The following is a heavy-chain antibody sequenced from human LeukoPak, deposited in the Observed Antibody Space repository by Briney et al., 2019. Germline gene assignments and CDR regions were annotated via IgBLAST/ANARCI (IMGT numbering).Heavy chain of an antibody. J-gene: IGHJ4*02. D-gene: IGHD6-19*01. CDR3: ATGGGWYFDY. Sequence: QPGGSLELSCATSGFTFSNFWMNWGRQAPGKGLEWVASIGQDGTEYYYVDSVKGRFTISRDNAKNSLYLQMNSLRVEDTAVYYCATGGGWYFDYWGQGAPITASS. CDR2: IGQDGTEY. CDR1: GFTFSNFW. V-gene: IGHV3-7*01.